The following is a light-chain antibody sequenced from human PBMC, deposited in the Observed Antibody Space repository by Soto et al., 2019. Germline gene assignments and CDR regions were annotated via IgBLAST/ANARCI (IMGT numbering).Light chain of an antibody. Sequence: DIQMTQSPSSLSGSVGDRVTITCRASQSISSYLNWYQQKPGKAPNLLIYAASTLQSGVPSRFSGSGSGTDFTLTISSLQPEDFATYYCQQSYSTPRTFGPGTKVDVK. J-gene: IGKJ3*01. CDR3: QQSYSTPRT. CDR2: AAS. V-gene: IGKV1-39*01. CDR1: QSISSY.